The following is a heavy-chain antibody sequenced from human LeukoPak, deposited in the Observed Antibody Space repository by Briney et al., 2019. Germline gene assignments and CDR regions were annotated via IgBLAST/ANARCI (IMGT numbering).Heavy chain of an antibody. CDR2: ISWNSGSI. V-gene: IGHV3-9*01. D-gene: IGHD6-13*01. J-gene: IGHJ5*02. Sequence: GGSLRLSCAASGFTFDDYAMRWVRQAPGKGLEWVSGISWNSGSIGYADSVKGRLTISRDNAKNSLYLQMNSLRAEDTALYYCAKDTAAAGTRWFDPWGQGTLVTVSS. CDR1: GFTFDDYA. CDR3: AKDTAAAGTRWFDP.